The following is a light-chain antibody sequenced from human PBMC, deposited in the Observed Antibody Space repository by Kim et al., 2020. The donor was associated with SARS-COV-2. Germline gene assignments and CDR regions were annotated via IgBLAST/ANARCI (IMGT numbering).Light chain of an antibody. CDR1: QTINNY. J-gene: IGKJ4*01. CDR2: AAS. V-gene: IGKV1-39*01. Sequence: DIQMTQSPSSLSASVGDRVTITCRASQTINNYLNWYQQKPGKAPQLLIYAASSLQSGVPSRFSGSGSGTDFTLTISSLQPEHFVNYYCQHTYSSPLNFGGGTKVDIK. CDR3: QHTYSSPLN.